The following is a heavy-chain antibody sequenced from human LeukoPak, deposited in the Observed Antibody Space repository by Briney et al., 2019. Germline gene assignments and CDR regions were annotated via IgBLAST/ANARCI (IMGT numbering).Heavy chain of an antibody. Sequence: SETLSLTCAVYGGTFSGYYWSWIRQPPGKGLEWIGEINHSGNTNYNPSLKSRVTISVDTSKNQFSLKLSSVTAAGTAVYYCARGYYYDSSGYSWWPLRNYYMDVWGKGTTVTVSS. CDR1: GGTFSGYY. CDR2: INHSGNT. J-gene: IGHJ6*03. CDR3: ARGYYYDSSGYSWWPLRNYYMDV. D-gene: IGHD3-22*01. V-gene: IGHV4-34*01.